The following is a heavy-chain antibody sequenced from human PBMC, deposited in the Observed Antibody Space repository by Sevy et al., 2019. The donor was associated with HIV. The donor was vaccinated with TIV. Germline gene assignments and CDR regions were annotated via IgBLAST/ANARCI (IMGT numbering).Heavy chain of an antibody. CDR1: SGSISSYY. J-gene: IGHJ5*02. V-gene: IGHV4-59*01. CDR2: IYYSGST. Sequence: SETLSLTCTVSSGSISSYYWSWIRQPPGKGLEWIGYIYYSGSTNYNPSLKSRVTISVDTSKKQFSLKLSSVTAADTAVYYCARETEAGFDPWGHGTLVTVSS. CDR3: ARETEAGFDP. D-gene: IGHD6-19*01.